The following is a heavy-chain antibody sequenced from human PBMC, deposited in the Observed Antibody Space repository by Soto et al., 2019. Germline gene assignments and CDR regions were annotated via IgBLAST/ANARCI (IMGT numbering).Heavy chain of an antibody. CDR2: IDPSDSYT. Sequence: PRESLKISCKGSGYSFTSYWISWVRQMPGKGLEWMGRIDPSDSYTNYSPSFQGHVTISADKSISTAYLQWSSLKASDTAMYYCARSYVVVAAASYWFDPWGQGTLVTVSS. CDR1: GYSFTSYW. CDR3: ARSYVVVAAASYWFDP. J-gene: IGHJ5*02. V-gene: IGHV5-10-1*01. D-gene: IGHD2-2*01.